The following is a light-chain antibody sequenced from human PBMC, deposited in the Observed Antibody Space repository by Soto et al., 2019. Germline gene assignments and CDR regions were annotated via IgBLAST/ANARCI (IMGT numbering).Light chain of an antibody. CDR1: SSNIGAGYD. CDR3: HAYDSSLDAFV. J-gene: IGLJ1*01. Sequence: QSVLTQPPSVSGAPGQRVTISCTGSSSNIGAGYDVHWYQQLPGTAPKLLIYGNSDRPSGVPDRFSGSKSGTSASLAITGLQAEDEADYYCHAYDSSLDAFVFGTGTKVTVL. V-gene: IGLV1-40*01. CDR2: GNS.